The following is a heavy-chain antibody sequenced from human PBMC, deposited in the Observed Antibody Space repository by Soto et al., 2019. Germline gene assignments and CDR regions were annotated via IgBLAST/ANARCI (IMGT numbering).Heavy chain of an antibody. CDR1: GGSIISNDYY. V-gene: IGHV4-30-4*01. D-gene: IGHD1-20*01. Sequence: SETLSLTCTVSGGSIISNDYYFVWIRQPPGKGLEWIGYIYYSGSTYYNPSLKSRVTISADTSKTQFSLKLTSVTAADTAVYYCARGRYNWNQGAFDIWGQGTVVTVSS. J-gene: IGHJ3*02. CDR2: IYYSGST. CDR3: ARGRYNWNQGAFDI.